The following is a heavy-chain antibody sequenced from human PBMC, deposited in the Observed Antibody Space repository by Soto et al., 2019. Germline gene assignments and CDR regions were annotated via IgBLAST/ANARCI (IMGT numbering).Heavy chain of an antibody. CDR1: GFTFSSYA. V-gene: IGHV3-23*01. J-gene: IGHJ3*02. CDR2: ISGSGGGT. D-gene: IGHD2-15*01. Sequence: EVQLLESGGGLVQPGGSLRLSCAASGFTFSSYAMSWVRQAPGKGLEWVSAISGSGGGTYYADSVKGRFTISTDNSKNRNYQQMNSLSAEDTAVHYCATDLYLGYCSGGSCDAAYYSFEIWGRGTMVTVSS. CDR3: ATDLYLGYCSGGSCDAAYYSFEI.